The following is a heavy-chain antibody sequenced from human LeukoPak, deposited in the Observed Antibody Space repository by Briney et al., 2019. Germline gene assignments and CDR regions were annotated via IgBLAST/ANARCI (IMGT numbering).Heavy chain of an antibody. CDR3: ARDHRFGNYYDSSGYYYFDY. CDR2: INHSGST. D-gene: IGHD3-22*01. Sequence: SETLSLTCAVYGGSFSGYYWSWIRQPPGKGLEWIGEINHSGSTNYNPSLKSRVTISVDTSKNQFSLKLSSVTAADTAVYYCARDHRFGNYYDSSGYYYFDYWGQGTLVTVSS. J-gene: IGHJ4*02. V-gene: IGHV4-34*01. CDR1: GGSFSGYY.